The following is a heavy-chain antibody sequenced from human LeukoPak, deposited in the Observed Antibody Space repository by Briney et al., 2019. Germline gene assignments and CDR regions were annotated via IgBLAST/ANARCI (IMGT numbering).Heavy chain of an antibody. D-gene: IGHD3-10*01. J-gene: IGHJ3*02. Sequence: SETLSLTCTASGGSISSSSYYWGWIRQPPGKGLEWIGSIYYSGSTYYNPSLKSRVTISVDTSKNQFSLKLSSVTAADTAVYYCARSPHGSGGQDAFDIWGQGTMVTVSS. CDR2: IYYSGST. CDR3: ARSPHGSGGQDAFDI. V-gene: IGHV4-39*07. CDR1: GGSISSSSYY.